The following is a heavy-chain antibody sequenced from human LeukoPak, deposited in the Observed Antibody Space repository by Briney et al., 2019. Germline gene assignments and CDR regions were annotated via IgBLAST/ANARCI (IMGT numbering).Heavy chain of an antibody. CDR3: ASDYDSSGYYYSDAFDI. J-gene: IGHJ3*02. CDR2: ISGSGGST. D-gene: IGHD3-22*01. Sequence: AGGSLRLSCAASGFTFSSYAMSWVRQAPGKGLEWVSAISGSGGSTYYADSVKGRFTISRDNSKNTLYLQMNSLRAEGTAVYYCASDYDSSGYYYSDAFDIWGQGTMVTVSS. V-gene: IGHV3-23*01. CDR1: GFTFSSYA.